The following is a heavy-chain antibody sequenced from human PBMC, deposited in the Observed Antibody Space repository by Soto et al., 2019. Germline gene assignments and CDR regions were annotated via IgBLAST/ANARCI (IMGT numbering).Heavy chain of an antibody. CDR1: GFTFSSYG. D-gene: IGHD1-26*01. Sequence: PGGSLRLSCAASGFTFSSYGMHWVRQAPGKGLEWVAVISYDGSNKYYADSVKGRFTISRANSKNTLYLQMNSLRAEDTAVYYCAKDSLSGSYSGYFDYWGQGTLVTVSS. CDR2: ISYDGSNK. CDR3: AKDSLSGSYSGYFDY. V-gene: IGHV3-30*18. J-gene: IGHJ4*02.